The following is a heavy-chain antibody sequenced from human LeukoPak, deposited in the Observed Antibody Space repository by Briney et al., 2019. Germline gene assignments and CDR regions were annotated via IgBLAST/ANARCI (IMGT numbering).Heavy chain of an antibody. J-gene: IGHJ4*02. CDR1: GYTFTGYY. Sequence: ASVKVSCKASGYTFTGYYMHWVRQAPGQGLEWMGIINPSGGSTSYAQKFQGRVTMTRDMSTSTVYMELSSLRSEDTAVYYCARESGDYDSSGYYSFDYWGQGTLVTVSS. CDR3: ARESGDYDSSGYYSFDY. D-gene: IGHD3-22*01. V-gene: IGHV1-46*01. CDR2: INPSGGST.